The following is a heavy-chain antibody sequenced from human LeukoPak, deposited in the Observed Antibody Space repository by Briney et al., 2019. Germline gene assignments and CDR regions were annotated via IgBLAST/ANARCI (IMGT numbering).Heavy chain of an antibody. J-gene: IGHJ4*02. CDR1: GGTFSSYA. CDR2: IIPILGIA. CDR3: ARVITGTPDY. Sequence: VASVKVSCKASGGTFSSYAISWVRQAPGQGLEWMGRIIPILGIANYAQKFQGRVTITADESTSTAYMELSSLRSEDTAVYYCARVITGTPDYWGQGTLVTVSS. V-gene: IGHV1-69*04. D-gene: IGHD1-20*01.